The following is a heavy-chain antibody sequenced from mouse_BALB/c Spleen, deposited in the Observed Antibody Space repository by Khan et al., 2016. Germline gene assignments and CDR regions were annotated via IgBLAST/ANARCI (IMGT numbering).Heavy chain of an antibody. Sequence: QIQLVQSGPELKKPGETVKISCKASGYNFKNYGMNWVKQAPGKGLKWMGWIKTYTGESTYADDFKGRFAFSLEASASTAYLQINNLKNEDMATXFCATRILHQLFCAVDYGGQEPSDTVSS. CDR2: IKTYTGES. CDR1: GYNFKNYG. CDR3: ATRILHQLFCAVDY. D-gene: IGHD4-1*02. J-gene: IGHJ4*01. V-gene: IGHV9-1*02.